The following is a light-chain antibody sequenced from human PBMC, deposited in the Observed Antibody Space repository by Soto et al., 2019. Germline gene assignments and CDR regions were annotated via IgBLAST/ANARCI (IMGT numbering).Light chain of an antibody. CDR1: QSVLYSSNNKNY. Sequence: DIVMTQSQDYLAGSLGERATINCKSGQSVLYSSNNKNYLAWYQQKPGQPPKLLIYWASTRESGVPDRFSGSGSGTDFTLTISSLQAEDVAVYYCQQYYSTPLTCGGGTKG. CDR3: QQYYSTPLT. J-gene: IGKJ4*01. V-gene: IGKV4-1*01. CDR2: WAS.